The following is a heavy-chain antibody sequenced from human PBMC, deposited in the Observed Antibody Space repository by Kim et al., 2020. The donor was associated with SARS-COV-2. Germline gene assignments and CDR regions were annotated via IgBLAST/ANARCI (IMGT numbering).Heavy chain of an antibody. CDR2: ISYSGST. CDR1: GGSLSSSNYY. Sequence: SETLSLTCTVSGGSLSSSNYYWGWIRQPPGKGLEWIGTISYSGSTYYNPSLKSRVTISVDTSKNQFSLKLSSVTAADTAIYYCARRGGGQWLVPFGYWGQGTLVTVSS. V-gene: IGHV4-39*01. D-gene: IGHD6-19*01. CDR3: ARRGGGQWLVPFGY. J-gene: IGHJ4*02.